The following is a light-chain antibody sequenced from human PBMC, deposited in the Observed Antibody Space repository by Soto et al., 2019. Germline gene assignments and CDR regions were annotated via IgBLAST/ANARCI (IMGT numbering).Light chain of an antibody. CDR1: QGISSY. CDR2: AAS. Sequence: DIQLTQSPSFLSASVGDRVTITCRASQGISSYLAWYQQKPGKAPKRLIYAASHLQSGVPSRCSGSGSGTECTLTISSLQPEDFSTYYCQQLNSYPPLTFGGGTKVEIK. J-gene: IGKJ4*01. CDR3: QQLNSYPPLT. V-gene: IGKV1-9*01.